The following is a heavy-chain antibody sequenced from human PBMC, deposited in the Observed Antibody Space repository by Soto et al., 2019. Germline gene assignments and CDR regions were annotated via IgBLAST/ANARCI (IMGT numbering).Heavy chain of an antibody. V-gene: IGHV1-3*01. Sequence: GASVKVSCKASGYTFSTYAMHWVRQAPGQSLEWMGWVNGGTGQTKYSQRFQDRVTIARDASGSTAYMELSSLRSEDTAVYYCARGKGMEENYYYYGLDIWGQGTTVTVSS. CDR1: GYTFSTYA. J-gene: IGHJ6*02. CDR2: VNGGTGQT. CDR3: ARGKGMEENYYYYGLDI. D-gene: IGHD1-1*01.